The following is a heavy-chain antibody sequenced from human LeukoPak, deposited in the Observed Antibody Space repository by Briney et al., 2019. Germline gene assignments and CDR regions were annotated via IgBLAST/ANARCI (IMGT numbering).Heavy chain of an antibody. Sequence: SETLSLTCTVSGGSISSGGYYWSWIRQHPGKGLEWIGYIYYSGSTYYNPSLKSRVTISVDTSKNQFSLKLSSVTAADTAVYYCARGGVRRYYYYGMDVWGQGTTVTVSS. CDR3: ARGGVRRYYYYGMDV. D-gene: IGHD3-10*01. V-gene: IGHV4-31*03. CDR2: IYYSGST. J-gene: IGHJ6*02. CDR1: GGSISSGGYY.